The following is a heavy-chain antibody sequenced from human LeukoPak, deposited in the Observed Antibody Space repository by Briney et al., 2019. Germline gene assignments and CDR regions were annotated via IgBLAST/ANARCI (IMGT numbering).Heavy chain of an antibody. J-gene: IGHJ4*02. CDR3: ARGSFWSGYYTFDPYYFDY. V-gene: IGHV4-34*01. CDR1: GGSFSGYY. Sequence: KPSETLSLTCAVYGGSFSGYYWSWIRQPPGKGLEWIGEINHSGSTNYNPSLKSRVPISVDTSKNQFSLKLSSVTAADTAVYYCARGSFWSGYYTFDPYYFDYWGQGTLVTVSS. CDR2: INHSGST. D-gene: IGHD3-3*01.